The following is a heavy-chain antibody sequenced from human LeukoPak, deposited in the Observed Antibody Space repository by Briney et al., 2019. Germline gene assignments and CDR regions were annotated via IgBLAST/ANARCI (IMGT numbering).Heavy chain of an antibody. V-gene: IGHV6-1*01. CDR3: ARAPVVPAPPDYYYYYMDV. CDR1: GDSVSSNSAA. CDR2: TYYRSKWYN. J-gene: IGHJ6*03. D-gene: IGHD2-2*01. Sequence: SQTLSLTCAISGDSVSSNSAAWNWIRRSPSRGLEWLGRTYYRSKWYNDYAVSVKSRITINPDTSKNQFSLQLNSVTPEDTAVYYCARAPVVPAPPDYYYYYMDVWGKGTTVTVSS.